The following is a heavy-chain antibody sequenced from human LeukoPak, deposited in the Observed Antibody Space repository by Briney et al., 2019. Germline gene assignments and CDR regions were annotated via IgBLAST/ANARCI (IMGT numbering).Heavy chain of an antibody. J-gene: IGHJ5*02. V-gene: IGHV1-8*01. CDR1: GYTFTSYD. Sequence: ASVKVSCKASGYTFTSYDINWVRQATGQGLEWMGWMNPNSGNTGYAQKFQGRVTMTRNTSISTAYMELSSLRSEDTAVYYCARGVRATKTRGYNWFDPWGQGTLVTVSS. CDR3: ARGVRATKTRGYNWFDP. CDR2: MNPNSGNT. D-gene: IGHD1-26*01.